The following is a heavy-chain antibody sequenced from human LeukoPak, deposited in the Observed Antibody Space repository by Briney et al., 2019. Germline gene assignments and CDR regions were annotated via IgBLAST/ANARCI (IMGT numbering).Heavy chain of an antibody. CDR1: GGSISSGSHY. V-gene: IGHV4-61*02. CDR2: IYTSGST. J-gene: IGHJ4*02. Sequence: SETLSLTCTVSGGSISSGSHYWSWIRQPAGKGLEWIGRIYTSGSTNYNPSLKSRVTISVDTSKNQFSLKLSSVTAADTAVYYCARGRFVAVAAVYYFDYWGQGTLVTVSS. D-gene: IGHD6-19*01. CDR3: ARGRFVAVAAVYYFDY.